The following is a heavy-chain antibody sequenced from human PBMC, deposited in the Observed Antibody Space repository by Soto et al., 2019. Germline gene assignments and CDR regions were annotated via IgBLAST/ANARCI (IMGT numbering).Heavy chain of an antibody. CDR1: GFTFSNAW. V-gene: IGHV3-15*07. CDR2: IKSNTDGGTT. Sequence: GGSLRLSCAASGFTFSNAWMNWVRQAPGKGLEWVGRIKSNTDGGTTDYAAPVKGRFTISRDDSKNTLYLQMNSLKTEDTAVYYCTTGPRREYWGQGTLVTVSS. J-gene: IGHJ4*02. CDR3: TTGPRREY.